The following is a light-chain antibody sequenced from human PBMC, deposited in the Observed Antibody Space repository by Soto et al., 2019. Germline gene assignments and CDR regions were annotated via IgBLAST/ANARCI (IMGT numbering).Light chain of an antibody. CDR2: GAS. CDR1: QSVSSSY. J-gene: IGKJ1*01. Sequence: EIVLTQSPGTLSLSPGERATLSCRASQSVSSSYLAWYQQKPGQAPRLLIYGASSRATGITDRFSGSGSGTDFTLTISRLEPEAFAVYYCQQYGSSPGTFGQGTKVEIK. CDR3: QQYGSSPGT. V-gene: IGKV3-20*01.